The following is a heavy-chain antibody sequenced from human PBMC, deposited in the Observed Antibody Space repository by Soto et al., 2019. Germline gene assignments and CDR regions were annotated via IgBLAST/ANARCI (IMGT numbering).Heavy chain of an antibody. CDR2: IYSGGST. J-gene: IGHJ4*02. Sequence: EVQLVESGGGLIQPGGSLRLPFAASGLTVYSNYMSWVRQAPGKGLEWVSVIYSGGSTYYADSVKGRFTISRDNSKNTLYLQMNSLRAEDTAVYYCARDYADYVLGYFDYWGQGTLVTVSS. V-gene: IGHV3-53*01. CDR3: ARDYADYVLGYFDY. D-gene: IGHD4-17*01. CDR1: GLTVYSNY.